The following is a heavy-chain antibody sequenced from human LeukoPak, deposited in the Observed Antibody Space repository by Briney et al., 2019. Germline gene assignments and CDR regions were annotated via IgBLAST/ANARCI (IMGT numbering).Heavy chain of an antibody. CDR2: INPNSGGT. Sequence: GASVKLSCRAFGYTFTGYYMHWVRQAPGQGLEWMGWINPNSGGTNYAQKLQGRVTMTTDTSTSTAYMELRSLRSDDTAVYYCARDMKRSRARWENLGFDPWGQGTLVTVSS. J-gene: IGHJ5*02. V-gene: IGHV1-2*02. CDR3: ARDMKRSRARWENLGFDP. D-gene: IGHD1-26*01. CDR1: GYTFTGYY.